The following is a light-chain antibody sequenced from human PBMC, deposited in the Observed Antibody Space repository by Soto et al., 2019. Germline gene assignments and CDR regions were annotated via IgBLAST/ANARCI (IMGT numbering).Light chain of an antibody. CDR1: QSVSSN. CDR3: QQHINWPLT. V-gene: IGKV3-15*01. Sequence: EIAMTQSPATLSVSPGERATFSCRASQSVSSNLAWYQQKPGQAPRLLIYGASIRATGIPARFSGSGSETDFTLTISSLEPEDFALYYCQQHINWPLTFGGGTKVDI. CDR2: GAS. J-gene: IGKJ4*01.